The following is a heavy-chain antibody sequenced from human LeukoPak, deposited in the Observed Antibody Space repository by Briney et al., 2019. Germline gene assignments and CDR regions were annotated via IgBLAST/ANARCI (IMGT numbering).Heavy chain of an antibody. J-gene: IGHJ6*02. Sequence: SVKVSCKASGFTFTSSAVQWVRQARGQRLEWIGWIVVGSGNTNYAQKFQERVTITRDMSTSTAYMELSSLRSEDTAVYYCAGDLPPGYYDFWSGYYYGMDVWGQGTTVTVSS. V-gene: IGHV1-58*01. CDR2: IVVGSGNT. D-gene: IGHD3-3*01. CDR1: GFTFTSSA. CDR3: AGDLPPGYYDFWSGYYYGMDV.